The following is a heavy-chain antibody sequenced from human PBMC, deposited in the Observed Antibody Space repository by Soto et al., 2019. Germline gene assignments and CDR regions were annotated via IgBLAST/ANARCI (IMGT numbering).Heavy chain of an antibody. Sequence: SLRLSCAASGFTFSSYSMNWVRQAPGKGLEWVSSISSSSSYIYYADSVKGRFTISRDNAKNSLYLQMNSLRAEDTAVYYCARDAYYYDSSGYYPGPYGMDVWGQGTTVTVSS. CDR2: ISSSSSYI. J-gene: IGHJ6*02. V-gene: IGHV3-21*01. D-gene: IGHD3-22*01. CDR1: GFTFSSYS. CDR3: ARDAYYYDSSGYYPGPYGMDV.